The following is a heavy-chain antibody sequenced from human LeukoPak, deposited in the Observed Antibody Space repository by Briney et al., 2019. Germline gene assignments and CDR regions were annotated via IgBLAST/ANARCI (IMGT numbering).Heavy chain of an antibody. CDR3: ARATKRAYGMDV. J-gene: IGHJ6*02. CDR2: INSDGSST. CDR1: LLRFSRSW. D-gene: IGHD5-24*01. Sequence: GGSLRLSWGTALLRFSRSWIAWRRQAPGKGLVWVSRINSDGSSTSYADSVKGRFTISRDNAKNTLYLQMNSLRAEDTAVYYCARATKRAYGMDVWGQGTTVTVSS. V-gene: IGHV3-74*01.